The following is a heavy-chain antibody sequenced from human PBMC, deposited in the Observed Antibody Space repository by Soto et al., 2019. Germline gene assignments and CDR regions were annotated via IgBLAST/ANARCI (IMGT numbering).Heavy chain of an antibody. V-gene: IGHV4-30-4*01. Sequence: QVQLQESGPGLVKPSQTLSLTCTVSGGSINTVNDYWSWIRHSPDKGLEGSGHIYNGGTTYNNPSLTSRVTISVDTSNNQFSLKLSSVSAADTAVYYCARGPSGDKVDYWGQGTLVTVSS. CDR2: IYNGGTT. D-gene: IGHD7-27*01. J-gene: IGHJ4*02. CDR1: GGSINTVNDY. CDR3: ARGPSGDKVDY.